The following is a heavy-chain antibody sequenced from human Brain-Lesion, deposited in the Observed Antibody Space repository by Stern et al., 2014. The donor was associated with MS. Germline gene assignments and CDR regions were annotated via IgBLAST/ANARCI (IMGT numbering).Heavy chain of an antibody. CDR2: IYYSGTT. CDR3: ARDHFTTSLDV. CDR1: GGSIRSDNYY. J-gene: IGHJ6*02. D-gene: IGHD2-2*01. Sequence: VQLVESGPGLVKPSQTLSLTCTVSGGSIRSDNYYWTWIRQHPGQGLEWIGHIYYSGTTYYNPSLKSRVSITVDTSKNLFSLRLSSVTAANTAVYYCARDHFTTSLDVWGHGTTVTVS. V-gene: IGHV4-31*03.